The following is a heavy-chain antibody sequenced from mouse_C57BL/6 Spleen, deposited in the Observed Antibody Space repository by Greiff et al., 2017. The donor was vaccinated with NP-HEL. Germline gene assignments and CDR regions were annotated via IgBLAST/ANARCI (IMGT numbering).Heavy chain of an antibody. Sequence: EVKLQESGPELVKPGASVKMSCKASGYTFTDYNMHWVKQSHGKSLEWIGYINPNNGGTSYNQKFKGKATLTVNKSSSTAYMELRSLTSEDSAVYYCARLLRHYLDYWGQGTTLTVSS. CDR3: ARLLRHYLDY. J-gene: IGHJ2*01. CDR1: GYTFTDYN. D-gene: IGHD1-2*01. V-gene: IGHV1-22*01. CDR2: INPNNGGT.